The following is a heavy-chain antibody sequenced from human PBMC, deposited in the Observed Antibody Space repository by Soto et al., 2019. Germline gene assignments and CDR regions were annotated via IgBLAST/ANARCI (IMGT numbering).Heavy chain of an antibody. CDR1: GYTFTAYY. D-gene: IGHD5-18*01. CDR2: INPDSGGT. CDR3: ARVVDSAMVHFDY. J-gene: IGHJ4*02. Sequence: ASVKVSCKASGYTFTAYYMHWVRQAPGQGLEWMGWINPDSGGTYYPQNFQGRVTMTRDTSITTAYMELSRLTYDDTAVYYCARVVDSAMVHFDYWGQGTLVTVS. V-gene: IGHV1-2*02.